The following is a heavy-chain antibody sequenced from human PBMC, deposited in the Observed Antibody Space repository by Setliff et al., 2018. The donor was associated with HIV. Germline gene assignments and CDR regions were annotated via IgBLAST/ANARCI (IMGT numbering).Heavy chain of an antibody. J-gene: IGHJ6*03. D-gene: IGHD3-9*01. Sequence: AGGSLRLSCVASGFSVTNNYINWVRQAPGKGLEWVSVIYGGGATSYADSVKGRFNISRDSSNNTVYLQINSLRTEDTAMYFCARDQPYFDYLLSSASKAYYYYYMDVWGRGTTVTVSS. V-gene: IGHV3-66*02. CDR3: ARDQPYFDYLLSSASKAYYYYYMDV. CDR2: IYGGGAT. CDR1: GFSVTNNY.